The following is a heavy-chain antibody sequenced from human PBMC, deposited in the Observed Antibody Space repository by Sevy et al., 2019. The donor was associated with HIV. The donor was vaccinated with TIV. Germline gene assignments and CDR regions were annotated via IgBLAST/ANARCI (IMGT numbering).Heavy chain of an antibody. CDR1: GFAFSTHA. CDR3: ARGWLGDAFDI. CDR2: ISYEGSNK. Sequence: GGSLRLSCAASGFAFSTHAMHWVRQAPGKGLEWVAVISYEGSNKYYADSVKGRFTISRDNSKNTLYLQMNSLRAEDTAVYYCARGWLGDAFDIWGQGTMVTVSS. V-gene: IGHV3-30-3*01. J-gene: IGHJ3*02. D-gene: IGHD6-19*01.